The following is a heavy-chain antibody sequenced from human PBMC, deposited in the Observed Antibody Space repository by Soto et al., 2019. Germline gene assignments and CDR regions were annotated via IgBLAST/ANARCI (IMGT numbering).Heavy chain of an antibody. V-gene: IGHV4-31*03. J-gene: IGHJ6*02. D-gene: IGHD3-10*01. CDR3: AREGIGLWFGEPRKKYYYYYYGMDV. CDR1: GGSISSGGYY. Sequence: QVQLQESGPGLVKPSQTLSLTCTVSGGSISSGGYYWSWIRQHPGKGLEWIGYIYYSGSTYYNPSLKGRVTIAVDTSKNQFSLKRSSVTAADTAVYYCAREGIGLWFGEPRKKYYYYYYGMDVWGQGTTVTVSS. CDR2: IYYSGST.